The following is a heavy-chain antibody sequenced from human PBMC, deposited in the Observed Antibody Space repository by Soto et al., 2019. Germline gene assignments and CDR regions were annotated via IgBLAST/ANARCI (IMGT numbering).Heavy chain of an antibody. D-gene: IGHD2-2*01. J-gene: IGHJ4*02. CDR2: TRNRGKTYTT. Sequence: GGALRLSCGASGVTFSDHYIDLGRQGPGKGLEWVGRTRNRGKTYTTEYAASVKGRFTISRDDLKNSLYLQMNSLKTEDTAMYYCARSGSTTSCCDYWGRGTLVTVSS. V-gene: IGHV3-72*01. CDR1: GVTFSDHY. CDR3: ARSGSTTSCCDY.